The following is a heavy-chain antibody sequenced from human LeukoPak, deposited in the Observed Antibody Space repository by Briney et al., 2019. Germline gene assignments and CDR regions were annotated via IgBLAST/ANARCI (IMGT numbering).Heavy chain of an antibody. J-gene: IGHJ6*03. CDR3: ARGRHLRYYYYMDV. V-gene: IGHV3-23*01. CDR1: GFTFSSYG. D-gene: IGHD4-17*01. Sequence: HPGGSLRLSCAASGFTFSSYGMSWVRQAPGKGLEWVSAISGSGGSTYYADSVKGRFTISRDNSKNTLYLQVNSLRAEDTAVYYCARGRHLRYYYYMDVWGKGATVTVSS. CDR2: ISGSGGST.